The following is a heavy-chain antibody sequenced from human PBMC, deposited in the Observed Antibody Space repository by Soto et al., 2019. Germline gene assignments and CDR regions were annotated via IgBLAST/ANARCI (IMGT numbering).Heavy chain of an antibody. CDR1: GLSLLYRKVG. CDR2: IYWDDDK. CDR3: AHILAYVDTDTVTAACFDP. J-gene: IGHJ5*02. D-gene: IGHD5-18*01. Sequence: QSLGQDCTFCGLSLLYRKVGVGWILQPPGNALEWLALIYWDDDKRYSPSLKSRLTITKVTSKTLVVLTMTNMDPVDTATYYCAHILAYVDTDTVTAACFDPSAEATLVT. V-gene: IGHV2-5*02.